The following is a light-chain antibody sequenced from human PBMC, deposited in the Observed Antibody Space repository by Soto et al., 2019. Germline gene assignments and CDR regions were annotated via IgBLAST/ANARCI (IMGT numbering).Light chain of an antibody. Sequence: QAVVTQPPSVSGVPGQRVTISCTGSSSNIGAGYDVHWYQQLPGTAPKLLIYGNSNRPSGVPDRFSGSKSGTSASLAITGLQAEDEADYYCQSYDSSLSGLVFGTGTKVTVL. CDR1: SSNIGAGYD. J-gene: IGLJ1*01. CDR2: GNS. V-gene: IGLV1-40*01. CDR3: QSYDSSLSGLV.